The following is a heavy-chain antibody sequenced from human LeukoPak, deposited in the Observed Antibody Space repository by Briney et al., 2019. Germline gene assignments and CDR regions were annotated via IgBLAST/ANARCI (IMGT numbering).Heavy chain of an antibody. Sequence: PSQTLSLTCTVSGGSISSDNYYWSWIRQHPGKGLEWIGYIYYSGSTYYKPSLKSRVTISVDTSKNQFSLQLTSVTAADTAVYYCAREAQAYSSGWYYTFDYWGQGTLVTVSS. J-gene: IGHJ4*02. D-gene: IGHD6-19*01. CDR3: AREAQAYSSGWYYTFDY. CDR1: GGSISSDNYY. CDR2: IYYSGST. V-gene: IGHV4-31*03.